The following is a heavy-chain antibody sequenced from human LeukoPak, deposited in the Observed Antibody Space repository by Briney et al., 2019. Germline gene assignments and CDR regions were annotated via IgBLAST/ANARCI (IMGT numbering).Heavy chain of an antibody. CDR1: GFTISSYW. CDR2: INGDGSST. D-gene: IGHD4-23*01. Sequence: PGGSLRLPCGATGFTISSYWMHWVRHAPGKGLVWVSRINGDGSSTTYADSVKGRFTISRDNAKNTLYLQMNSLRAEDTAVYYCAKGGTTVVDYWGQGTLVTVSS. V-gene: IGHV3-74*03. J-gene: IGHJ4*02. CDR3: AKGGTTVVDY.